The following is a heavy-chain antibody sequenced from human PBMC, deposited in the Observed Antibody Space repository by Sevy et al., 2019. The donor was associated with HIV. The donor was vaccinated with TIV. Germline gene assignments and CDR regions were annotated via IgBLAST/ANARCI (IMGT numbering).Heavy chain of an antibody. CDR1: GLTFTTNA. Sequence: GESLKISCAASGLTFTTNAMSWVRQAPGKGLEWVAGITSGGATYYADSVKGRFTVSRDNSKNTLYLQLNSLRADDTAVFYCAGGDTPMITDLDYWGQGTLVTVSS. J-gene: IGHJ4*02. D-gene: IGHD3-16*01. CDR2: ITSGGAT. V-gene: IGHV3-23*01. CDR3: AGGDTPMITDLDY.